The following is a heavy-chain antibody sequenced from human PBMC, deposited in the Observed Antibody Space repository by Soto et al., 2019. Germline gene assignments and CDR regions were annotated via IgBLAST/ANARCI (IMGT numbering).Heavy chain of an antibody. CDR3: ARVRYGSGSYNWFDP. D-gene: IGHD3-10*01. J-gene: IGHJ5*02. CDR2: IYTSGST. V-gene: IGHV4-4*07. Sequence: QVQLQESGPGLVKPSETLSLTCTVSGGSISSYYWSWIRQPAGKGLEWIGRIYTSGSTNYNPSLKSPVTMSVDTSKNQFSLKLSSVTAADTAVYYCARVRYGSGSYNWFDPWGQGTLVTVSS. CDR1: GGSISSYY.